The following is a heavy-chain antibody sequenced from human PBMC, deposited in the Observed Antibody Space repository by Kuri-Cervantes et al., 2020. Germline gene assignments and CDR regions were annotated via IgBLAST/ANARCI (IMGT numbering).Heavy chain of an antibody. J-gene: IGHJ4*02. V-gene: IGHV3-30*06. D-gene: IGHD1-7*01. CDR2: ISSDGSNK. Sequence: LPLTCAASGFTFSSYGMHWVRQAPGKGLEWVAVISSDGSNKYYADSVKGRFTISRDNSKNTLYLQMNSLRAEDTAVYYCARDTGWNYVTGLFDYWGQGTLVTVSS. CDR1: GFTFSSYG. CDR3: ARDTGWNYVTGLFDY.